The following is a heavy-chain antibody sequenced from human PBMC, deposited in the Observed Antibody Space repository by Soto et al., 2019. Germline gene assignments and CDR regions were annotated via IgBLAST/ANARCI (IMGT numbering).Heavy chain of an antibody. J-gene: IGHJ5*02. Sequence: WTWIRQPPGKGLEWIGYIYYSGVTYYNPSLKSRVTISVDTSKNQFSLKLSSVTAADTAVYYCARDLRGRGSGRFDPWGQGNLVTVSS. CDR3: ARDLRGRGSGRFDP. D-gene: IGHD3-10*01. CDR2: IYYSGVT. V-gene: IGHV4-31*02.